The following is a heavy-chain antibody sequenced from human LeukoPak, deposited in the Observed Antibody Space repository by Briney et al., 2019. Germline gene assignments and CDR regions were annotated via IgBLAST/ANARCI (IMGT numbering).Heavy chain of an antibody. D-gene: IGHD3-10*01. V-gene: IGHV1-2*06. CDR2: INPNSGGT. CDR1: GYTFTGYY. J-gene: IGHJ6*03. Sequence: ASVKVSCKASGYTFTGYYMHWVRQAPGQGLEWMGRINPNSGGTNYAQKFQGRVTMTRDTSISTAYMELSRLRSDDTAVYYCARDLGELSSYYYYNYMDVWGKGTTVTVSS. CDR3: ARDLGELSSYYYYNYMDV.